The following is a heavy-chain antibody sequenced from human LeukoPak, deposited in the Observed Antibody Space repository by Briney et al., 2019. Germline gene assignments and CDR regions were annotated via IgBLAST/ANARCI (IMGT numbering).Heavy chain of an antibody. CDR3: ARKRESAIGVGWFDP. CDR1: GVSTSSGSSY. V-gene: IGHV4-61*02. CDR2: IYTSGST. D-gene: IGHD3-10*01. J-gene: IGHJ5*02. Sequence: PSETLSLTCIVPGVSTSSGSSYCTWIRQPAGKGLEWIGRIYTSGSTNYNPSLKSRVTISVDTSKNQFSLKLSSVTAADTAVYYCARKRESAIGVGWFDPWGQGTLVTVSS.